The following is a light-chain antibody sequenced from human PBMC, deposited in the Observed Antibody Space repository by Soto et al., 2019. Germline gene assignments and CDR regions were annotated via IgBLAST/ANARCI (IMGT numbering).Light chain of an antibody. CDR1: QGISSW. CDR2: KAS. CDR3: QQYNSYWT. V-gene: IGKV1-5*03. J-gene: IGKJ1*01. Sequence: DIQMTQSPSTLSAAVGDRVTITFRASQGISSWLAWYQQKPGKAPKLLIYKASTLQGGVPSRFSGSGSGTEFTLTISSLQPDDFATYYCQQYNSYWTFGQGTKVDI.